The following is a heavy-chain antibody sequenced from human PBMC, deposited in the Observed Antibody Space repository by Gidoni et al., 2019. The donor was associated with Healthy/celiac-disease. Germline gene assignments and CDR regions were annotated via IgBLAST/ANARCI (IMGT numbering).Heavy chain of an antibody. CDR3: TRRVGATDY. J-gene: IGHJ4*02. CDR2: IRSKANSYAT. V-gene: IGHV3-73*01. Sequence: EVQLVESGGGLVQPGGSLKLSCAASGFTFSGSAMHWVRQASGKGLEWVGRIRSKANSYATAYAASVKGRFTISRDDSRNTAYLQMNSLKTEDTAVYYCTRRVGATDYWGQGTLVTVSS. CDR1: GFTFSGSA. D-gene: IGHD1-26*01.